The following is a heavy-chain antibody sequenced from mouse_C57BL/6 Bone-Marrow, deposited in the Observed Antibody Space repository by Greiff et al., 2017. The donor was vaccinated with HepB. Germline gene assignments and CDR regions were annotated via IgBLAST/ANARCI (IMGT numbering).Heavy chain of an antibody. CDR3: TRDAVLYYFDY. V-gene: IGHV5-9-1*02. J-gene: IGHJ2*01. Sequence: EVKLEESGEGLVKPGGSLKLSCAASGFTFSSYAMSWVRQTPEKRLEWVAYISSGGDYIYYADTVKGRFTISRDNARNTLYLQMSSLKSEDTAMYYCTRDAVLYYFDYWGQGTTLTVSS. CDR2: ISSGGDYI. CDR1: GFTFSSYA.